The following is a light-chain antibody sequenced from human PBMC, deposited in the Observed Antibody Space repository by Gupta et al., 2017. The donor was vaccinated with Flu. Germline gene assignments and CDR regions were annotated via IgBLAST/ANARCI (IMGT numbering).Light chain of an antibody. Sequence: QSLLTQPPSTSGTPGQRVTISCSGGCSNIGKNSVNWYRQLPGTAPKLLIHTNDQRPSGVPDRFSGSRSGTSASLAVSGLQSEDESDYYCGAWDDSLDAYVFGTGTKVTVL. CDR2: TND. V-gene: IGLV1-44*01. J-gene: IGLJ1*01. CDR1: CSNIGKNS. CDR3: GAWDDSLDAYV.